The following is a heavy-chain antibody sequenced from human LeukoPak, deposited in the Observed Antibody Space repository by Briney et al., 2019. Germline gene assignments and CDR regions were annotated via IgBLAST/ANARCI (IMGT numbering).Heavy chain of an antibody. Sequence: GGSLRLSCVVSGFTFSSYWMSWVRQAPGKGLEWMANIKQDGSEKYYVDSVKGRFTMSRDNAKNSLYLQMNSLRAEDTAVYYCARVQWELRGVGSYFEYWGQGALVTVSS. J-gene: IGHJ4*02. CDR1: GFTFSSYW. D-gene: IGHD1-26*01. V-gene: IGHV3-7*01. CDR2: IKQDGSEK. CDR3: ARVQWELRGVGSYFEY.